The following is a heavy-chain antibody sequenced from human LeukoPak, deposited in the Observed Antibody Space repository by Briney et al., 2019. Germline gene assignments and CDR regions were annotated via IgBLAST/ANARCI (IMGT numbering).Heavy chain of an antibody. J-gene: IGHJ4*02. D-gene: IGHD3-10*01. CDR1: GYSISSDYY. V-gene: IGHV4-38-2*02. Sequence: PSETLSLTCTVSGYSISSDYYWGWIRQSPGKGLEWIASIYHSGSTYYNPSLKSRVTISIDTSKSQFSLKLSSVTAADTAVYYCARGPYYFGSGTDYNRFSVVYWGQGILVTVSS. CDR3: ARGPYYFGSGTDYNRFSVVY. CDR2: IYHSGST.